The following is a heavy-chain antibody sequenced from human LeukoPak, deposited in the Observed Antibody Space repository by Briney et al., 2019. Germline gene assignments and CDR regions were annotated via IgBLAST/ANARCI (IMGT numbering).Heavy chain of an antibody. D-gene: IGHD4-11*01. CDR1: GYTFTSYD. V-gene: IGHV1-8*03. CDR2: MNPNSGNT. Sequence: GASVKVSCKASGYTFTSYDINWVRQATGQGLEWIGWMNPNSGNTGYAQKFQGRVTITRNTSISTAYMELSSLRSEDTAVYYCARVNLGVTTQKYFDYWGQGTLVTVSS. CDR3: ARVNLGVTTQKYFDY. J-gene: IGHJ4*02.